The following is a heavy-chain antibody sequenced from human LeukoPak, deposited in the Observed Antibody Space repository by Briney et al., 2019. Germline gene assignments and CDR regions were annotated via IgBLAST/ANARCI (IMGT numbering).Heavy chain of an antibody. Sequence: GGSLRLSCAASGFTFSSYAMSWVRQAPGKGLEWVSAISGSGGSTYYADSVKGRFTISRDNSKNTLYLQMNSLRAEDTAVYYCARVFGPGIAAVGILSVSNWFDPWGQGTLVTVSS. CDR2: ISGSGGST. V-gene: IGHV3-23*01. CDR1: GFTFSSYA. CDR3: ARVFGPGIAAVGILSVSNWFDP. J-gene: IGHJ5*02. D-gene: IGHD6-13*01.